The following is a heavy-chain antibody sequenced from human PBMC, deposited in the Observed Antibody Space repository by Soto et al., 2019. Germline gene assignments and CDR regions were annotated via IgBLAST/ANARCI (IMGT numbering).Heavy chain of an antibody. J-gene: IGHJ4*02. Sequence: QITLKESGPTLVKPTQTLTLTCTFSGFSLSSTRMAVGWIRQPPGKALEWLALIYWDDDKRYSPFLKSRLTITKDTSKHQVVLTLSHMDPVDTARYYCAHIVVAGFGYYFDYWGQGTLVTVSS. CDR2: IYWDDDK. D-gene: IGHD6-19*01. V-gene: IGHV2-5*02. CDR1: GFSLSSTRMA. CDR3: AHIVVAGFGYYFDY.